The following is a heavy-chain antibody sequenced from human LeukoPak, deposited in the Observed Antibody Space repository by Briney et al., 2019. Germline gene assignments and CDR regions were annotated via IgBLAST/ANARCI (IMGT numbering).Heavy chain of an antibody. CDR2: ISSSGSTI. Sequence: GGSLRLSCAASGFTFSSYEMNWVRQAPGKGLEWVSYISSSGSTIYYADSVKGRFTISRDNSKNTLYLQMNSLRVEDTAVYYCARGGSGFPTCLDVWGQGTTVTVFS. V-gene: IGHV3-48*03. CDR1: GFTFSSYE. J-gene: IGHJ6*02. CDR3: ARGGSGFPTCLDV. D-gene: IGHD1-1*01.